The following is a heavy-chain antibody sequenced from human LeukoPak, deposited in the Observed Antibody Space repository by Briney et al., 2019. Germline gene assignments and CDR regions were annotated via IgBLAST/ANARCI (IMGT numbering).Heavy chain of an antibody. CDR1: GFTFSSYA. D-gene: IGHD1-14*01. CDR2: IGGSGDTA. J-gene: IGHJ4*02. CDR3: AKPFYNRNYFYYSDY. V-gene: IGHV3-23*01. Sequence: PGGSLRLSCAASGFTFSSYAMNWVRQAPGKGLEWVSTIGGSGDTAYYADPVKGRFTISRDNSKSTLFLQLNSLRAEDTAIYYCAKPFYNRNYFYYSDYWGQGTLVTVSS.